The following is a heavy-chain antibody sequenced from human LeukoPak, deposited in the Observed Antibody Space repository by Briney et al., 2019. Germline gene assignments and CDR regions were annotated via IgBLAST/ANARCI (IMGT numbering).Heavy chain of an antibody. D-gene: IGHD3-3*01. J-gene: IGHJ4*02. CDR2: FDPEDGET. Sequence: VASVNVSCKVSGYTLTELSMHWVRQAPGKGLEWMGGFDPEDGETIYAQKFQGRVTMTEDTSTDTAYMELSSLRSEDTAVYYCAPFWSGYYTGDYWGQGTLVTVSS. V-gene: IGHV1-24*01. CDR1: GYTLTELS. CDR3: APFWSGYYTGDY.